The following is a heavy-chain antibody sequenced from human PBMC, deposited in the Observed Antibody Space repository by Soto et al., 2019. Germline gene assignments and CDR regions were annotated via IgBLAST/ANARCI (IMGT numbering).Heavy chain of an antibody. J-gene: IGHJ4*02. D-gene: IGHD1-26*01. CDR3: ARDGGSYRFDY. V-gene: IGHV3-23*01. Sequence: PGGSLRLSCAASGFTFSSYAMSWVRQAPGKGLEWVSAISGSGGSTYYADSVKGRFTISRDNAKNSLYLQMNSLRAEDTAVYHCARDGGSYRFDYWGQGTQVTVSS. CDR2: ISGSGGST. CDR1: GFTFSSYA.